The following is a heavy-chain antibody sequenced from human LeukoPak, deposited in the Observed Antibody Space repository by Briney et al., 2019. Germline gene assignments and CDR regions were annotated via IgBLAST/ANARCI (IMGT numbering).Heavy chain of an antibody. D-gene: IGHD3-9*01. CDR1: GYSISSGHY. CDR2: IYHSGST. CDR3: ASRNDWNFDY. V-gene: IGHV4-38-2*01. J-gene: IGHJ4*02. Sequence: SETLSLTCAVSGYSISSGHYWDWIRQPPGKGLEWIGSIYHSGSTYYNPSLKSRVTISRDTSNNQVSLKLSSVTAADTAVYYCASRNDWNFDYWGQGTLVTVSS.